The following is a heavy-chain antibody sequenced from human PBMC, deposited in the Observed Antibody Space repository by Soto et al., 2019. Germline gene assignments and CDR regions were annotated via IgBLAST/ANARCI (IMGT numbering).Heavy chain of an antibody. D-gene: IGHD6-19*01. Sequence: SETLCLTCTVSGGSISTSSYFWGWIRQPPGKGLEWIGNIYYSGNTYHNPSLKSRVTISVDTSKNQFSLKLSSVTAADTAVYYCARERKNSSGWYFFDYWGQGTLVTVSS. CDR2: IYYSGNT. CDR1: GGSISTSSYF. J-gene: IGHJ4*02. V-gene: IGHV4-39*02. CDR3: ARERKNSSGWYFFDY.